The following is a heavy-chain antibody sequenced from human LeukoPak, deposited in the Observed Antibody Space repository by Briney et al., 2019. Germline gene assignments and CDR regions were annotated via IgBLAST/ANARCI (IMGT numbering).Heavy chain of an antibody. CDR2: ISDSGDRT. CDR1: GFTFSDYY. Sequence: PGGSLRLSCAASGFTFSDYYMTWIRQAPGKGLEWISAISDSGDRTYSADSVKGRFTISRDNSKSTLYLQMNSLRADDMAVYYCAKDATTVKYVTADAFDIWGQGTMVTVSS. D-gene: IGHD4-17*01. CDR3: AKDATTVKYVTADAFDI. V-gene: IGHV3-23*01. J-gene: IGHJ3*02.